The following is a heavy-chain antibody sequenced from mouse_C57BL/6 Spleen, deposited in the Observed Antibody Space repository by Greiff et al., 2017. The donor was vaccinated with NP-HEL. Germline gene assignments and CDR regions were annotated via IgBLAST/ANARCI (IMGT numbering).Heavy chain of an antibody. Sequence: QVHVKQPGAELVMPGASVKLSCKASGYTFTSYWMHWVKQRPGQGLEWIGEIDPSDSYTNYNQKFKGKSTLTVDKSSSTAYMQLSSLTAEDSAVYDCARRREGLDFDYWGEGNTLTVSS. CDR3: ARRREGLDFDY. J-gene: IGHJ2*01. CDR1: GYTFTSYW. V-gene: IGHV1-69*01. CDR2: IDPSDSYT.